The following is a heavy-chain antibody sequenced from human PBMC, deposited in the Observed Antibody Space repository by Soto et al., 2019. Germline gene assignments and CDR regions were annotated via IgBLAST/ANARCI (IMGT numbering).Heavy chain of an antibody. CDR1: GGSISSGGYY. CDR2: IYYSGST. CDR3: ASSYPPLYYYGSGSSPGGYGMDV. V-gene: IGHV4-31*03. D-gene: IGHD3-10*01. Sequence: SETLSLTCTVSGGSISSGGYYWSWIRQHPGKGLEWIGYIYYSGSTYYNPSLKSRVTISVDTSKNQFSLKLSSVTAADTAVYYCASSYPPLYYYGSGSSPGGYGMDVWGQGTTVTVSS. J-gene: IGHJ6*02.